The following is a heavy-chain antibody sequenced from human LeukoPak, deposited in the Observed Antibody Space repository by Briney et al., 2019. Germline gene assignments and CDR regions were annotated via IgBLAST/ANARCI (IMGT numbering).Heavy chain of an antibody. CDR2: ISYDGSNK. D-gene: IGHD5-24*01. Sequence: PGGSLRLSCAASGFTFTSHGMNWVRQAPGKGLEWVAVISYDGSNKYYADSVKGRFTISRDNSKNTLYLQMNSLRAEDTAVYYCARDGRWLQRDAFDIWGQGTMVTVSS. CDR1: GFTFTSHG. V-gene: IGHV3-30*03. CDR3: ARDGRWLQRDAFDI. J-gene: IGHJ3*02.